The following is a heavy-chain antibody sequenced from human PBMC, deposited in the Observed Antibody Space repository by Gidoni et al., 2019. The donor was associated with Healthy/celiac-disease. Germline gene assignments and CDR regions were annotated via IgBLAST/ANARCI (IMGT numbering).Heavy chain of an antibody. V-gene: IGHV1-69*08. CDR2: IIPILGIA. D-gene: IGHD3-22*01. Sequence: QVQLVQSGAAVKKPGSSVKVSCKASGGTFSSYTISWMRQAPGQGLEWMGRIIPILGIANYAQKLQCRVTITADKSTSTAYMELSSLRSEDTAVYYCARDYDSSGFFDYWGQGTLVTVSS. CDR1: GGTFSSYT. CDR3: ARDYDSSGFFDY. J-gene: IGHJ4*02.